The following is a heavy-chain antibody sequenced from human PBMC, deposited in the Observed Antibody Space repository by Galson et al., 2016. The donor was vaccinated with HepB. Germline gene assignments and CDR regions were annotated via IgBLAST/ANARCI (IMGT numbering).Heavy chain of an antibody. CDR2: ISRGGETT. D-gene: IGHD6-19*01. V-gene: IGHV3-23*01. J-gene: IGHJ4*02. CDR1: GFTFCSYT. Sequence: SLRLSCAASGFTFCSYTMNWVRQAPGKGLEWVSAISRGGETTYYADSVKGRFTISRDNFKNTLSLQLNSLRVEDTAVYYCATPQWLVGPHPTANWGQGTRVTVSS. CDR3: ATPQWLVGPHPTAN.